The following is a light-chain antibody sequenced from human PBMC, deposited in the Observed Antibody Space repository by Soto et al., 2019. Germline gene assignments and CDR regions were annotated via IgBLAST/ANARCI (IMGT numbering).Light chain of an antibody. CDR3: SSYTRSSPV. CDR1: SSDVDYYKY. J-gene: IGLJ1*01. Sequence: PASVSGSPGQSITISCIGTSSDVDYYKYVSWYQHHPGKASKLLIYDVSLRPSGVSNRFSGSKSCNTASLTISALQTDDEAVYYCSSYTRSSPVFGTGTKVTV. CDR2: DVS. V-gene: IGLV2-14*01.